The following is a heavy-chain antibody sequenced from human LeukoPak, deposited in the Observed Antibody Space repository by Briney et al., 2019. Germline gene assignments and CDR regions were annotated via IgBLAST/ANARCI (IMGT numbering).Heavy chain of an antibody. CDR1: GFTFSMYS. CDR2: ISSLSGTI. Sequence: PGGSLRPSCAASGFTFSMYSMNWVRQAPGKGLEWVSYISSLSGTIEYADSVKGRFTISRDNAEKSLYLQMNSLRAEDTAVYYCARAFVTGTTWPHYWGQGTLVTVSS. CDR3: ARAFVTGTTWPHY. D-gene: IGHD1-1*01. V-gene: IGHV3-48*04. J-gene: IGHJ4*02.